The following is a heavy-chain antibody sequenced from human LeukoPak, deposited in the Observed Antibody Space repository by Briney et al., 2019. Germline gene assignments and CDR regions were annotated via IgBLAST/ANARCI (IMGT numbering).Heavy chain of an antibody. D-gene: IGHD1-7*01. CDR1: GFTFSSYA. Sequence: GGSLRLSCAASGFTFSSYAMHWVRQAPGKGLEWVAVISYDGSNKYYADSVKGRFTISRDNSKNTLYLQMNSLRAEDTAVYYCARPSITGTPTPYYMDVWGKGTTVTVSS. V-gene: IGHV3-30*04. CDR2: ISYDGSNK. J-gene: IGHJ6*03. CDR3: ARPSITGTPTPYYMDV.